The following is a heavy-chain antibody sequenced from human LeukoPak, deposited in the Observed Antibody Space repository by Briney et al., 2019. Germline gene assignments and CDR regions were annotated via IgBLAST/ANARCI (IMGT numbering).Heavy chain of an antibody. CDR3: ARAGHQLLWFGELLNAFDI. J-gene: IGHJ3*02. Sequence: ASETLSLTCTVSGGSISTYYWSWIRQPPGKGLEWIGYIYYSGTTSYNPSLKSRVTISVDTSKNQFSLKLTSVTAADTAVYYCARAGHQLLWFGELLNAFDIWGQGTMVTVSS. D-gene: IGHD3-10*01. CDR1: GGSISTYY. V-gene: IGHV4-59*01. CDR2: IYYSGTT.